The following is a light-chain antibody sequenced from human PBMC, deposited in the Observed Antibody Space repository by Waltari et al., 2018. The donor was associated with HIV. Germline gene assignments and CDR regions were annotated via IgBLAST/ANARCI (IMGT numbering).Light chain of an antibody. J-gene: IGLJ1*01. CDR3: QSFDSSLNAYV. V-gene: IGLV1-40*01. CDR1: SPNIGATLD. Sequence: QSVLTQAPSVSGAPGQRVTISCTGTSPNIGATLDVHWYQLLPGSSPQLLIFANSNRPSGVPDRFSGSKSGTSASLAITGLHPEDEAEYYCQSFDSSLNAYVFGTGTTVIVL. CDR2: ANS.